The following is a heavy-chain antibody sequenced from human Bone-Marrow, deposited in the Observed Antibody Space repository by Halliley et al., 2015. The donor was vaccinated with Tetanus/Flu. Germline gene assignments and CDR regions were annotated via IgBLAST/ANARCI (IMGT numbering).Heavy chain of an antibody. CDR2: IKTDGSST. D-gene: IGHD6-19*01. CDR3: VRGGSSGFTDFDY. J-gene: IGHJ4*02. Sequence: VSRIKTDGSSTSYAASVKGRFTISRDNAKNMLYLQMNSLRAEDTAVYYCVRGGSSGFTDFDYWGQGTRVTVSS. V-gene: IGHV3-74*01.